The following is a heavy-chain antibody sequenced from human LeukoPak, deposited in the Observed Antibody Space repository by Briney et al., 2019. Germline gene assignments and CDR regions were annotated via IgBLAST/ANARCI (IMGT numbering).Heavy chain of an antibody. CDR1: GGSISSYY. CDR3: ARGLYDFWSGYNYAFDY. V-gene: IGHV4-4*07. J-gene: IGHJ4*02. D-gene: IGHD3-3*01. CDR2: IYTSGST. Sequence: SETLSLTGTVSGGSISSYYWSWIRQPAGKGLEWIGRIYTSGSTNYNPSLKSRATMSVDTSKNQFSLKLSSVTAADTAVYHCARGLYDFWSGYNYAFDYWGQGTLVTVSS.